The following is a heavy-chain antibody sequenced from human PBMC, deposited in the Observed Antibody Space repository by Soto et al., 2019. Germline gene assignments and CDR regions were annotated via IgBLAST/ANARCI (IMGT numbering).Heavy chain of an antibody. V-gene: IGHV3-33*01. Sequence: GGSLRLSCAASGFTFSSYGMHWVRQAPGKGLEWVAVIWYDGSNKYYADSVKGRFTISRDNSKNTLYLQMNSLRAEDTAVYYCARDFDHIVVVTAIPLDYYYYGMDVWGQGTTVTVSS. D-gene: IGHD2-21*02. CDR1: GFTFSSYG. CDR3: ARDFDHIVVVTAIPLDYYYYGMDV. J-gene: IGHJ6*02. CDR2: IWYDGSNK.